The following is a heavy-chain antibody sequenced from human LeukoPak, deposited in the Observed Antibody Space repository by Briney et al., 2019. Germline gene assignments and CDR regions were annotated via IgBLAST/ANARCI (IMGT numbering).Heavy chain of an antibody. D-gene: IGHD1-1*01. V-gene: IGHV3-30-3*01. J-gene: IGHJ4*02. CDR3: ARVPTANWNDVGIDY. CDR1: GFTFSCYA. CDR2: ISYDGSNK. Sequence: GGSLRLSCAASGFTFSCYAMHWVRQAPGKGLEWVAVISYDGSNKYYADSVKGRFTISRDDSKNTLYLQMNSLRAEDTAVYYCARVPTANWNDVGIDYWGQGTLVTVSS.